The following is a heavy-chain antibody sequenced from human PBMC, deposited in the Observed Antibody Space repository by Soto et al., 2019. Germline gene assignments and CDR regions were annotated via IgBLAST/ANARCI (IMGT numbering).Heavy chain of an antibody. CDR1: GYTFTSYY. CDR2: INPSGGST. D-gene: IGHD4-4*01. CDR3: ARDRSFNYSNYGDYYYYYMDF. Sequence: ASVKVSCKASGYTFTSYYMHWVRQAPGQGLEWMGIINPSGGSTSYAQKFQGRVTMTRDTSTSTVYMELSSLRSEDTAVYYCARDRSFNYSNYGDYYYYYMDFWGKGTTVTVSS. V-gene: IGHV1-46*03. J-gene: IGHJ6*03.